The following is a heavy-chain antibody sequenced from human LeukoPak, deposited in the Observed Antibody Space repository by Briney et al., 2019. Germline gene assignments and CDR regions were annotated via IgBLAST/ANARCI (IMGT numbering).Heavy chain of an antibody. Sequence: GGSLRLSCAAPRFTSIRSGMQWVRPTPGKGLEWVSVISYDGSNKYYADSVNGRFTFSRDNSKNTLYLQMNSLRAQDTAVYYCAKEYCSNSVCHSLDYWGQGTLVTVSS. CDR2: ISYDGSNK. CDR1: RFTSIRSG. V-gene: IGHV3-30*18. CDR3: AKEYCSNSVCHSLDY. J-gene: IGHJ4*02. D-gene: IGHD2-8*01.